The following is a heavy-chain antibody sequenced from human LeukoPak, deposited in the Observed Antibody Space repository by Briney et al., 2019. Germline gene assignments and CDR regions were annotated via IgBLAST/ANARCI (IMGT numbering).Heavy chain of an antibody. J-gene: IGHJ4*02. D-gene: IGHD3-3*01. CDR1: GGTFSSYA. CDR2: IIPIFGTA. V-gene: IGHV1-69*13. CDR3: ARDREEYYDFWSGEVFDY. Sequence: ASVKVSCKASGGTFSSYAISWVRQAPGQGLEWMGGIIPIFGTANYAQKFQGRVTITADESTSTAHMELSSLRSEDTAVYYCARDREEYYDFWSGEVFDYWGQGTLVTVSS.